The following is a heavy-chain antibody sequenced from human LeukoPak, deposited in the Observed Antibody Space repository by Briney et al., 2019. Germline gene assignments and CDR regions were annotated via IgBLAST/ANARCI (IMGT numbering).Heavy chain of an antibody. CDR1: GYTFTSYG. J-gene: IGHJ6*03. D-gene: IGHD3-22*01. Sequence: ASVKVSCKASGYTFTSYGISWVRQAPGQGLEWMGWISAYNGNTNYAQKLQGRVTMTTDTSTSTAYMELRSLRSDDTAVYYCARGYYDSSGYYPRYYYYMDVWGKGTTVTVPS. CDR2: ISAYNGNT. V-gene: IGHV1-18*01. CDR3: ARGYYDSSGYYPRYYYYMDV.